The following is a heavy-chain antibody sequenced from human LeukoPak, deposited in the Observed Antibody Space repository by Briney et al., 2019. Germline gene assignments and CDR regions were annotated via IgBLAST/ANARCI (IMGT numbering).Heavy chain of an antibody. Sequence: PSETLSLTCTVSGGSITSSTYYWGWFRQPPGKGLEWIGSFYYDGRTYYSPSLKSRVTISGDTSKSHFSLKLSSVTAADTAVYYCARRAGDWAVNWVDPWGQGTLVTVSS. J-gene: IGHJ5*02. D-gene: IGHD2-21*02. CDR2: FYYDGRT. V-gene: IGHV4-39*02. CDR3: ARRAGDWAVNWVDP. CDR1: GGSITSSTYY.